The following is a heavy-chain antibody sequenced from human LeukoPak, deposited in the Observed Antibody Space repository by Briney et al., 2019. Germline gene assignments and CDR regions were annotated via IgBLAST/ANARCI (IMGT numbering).Heavy chain of an antibody. CDR3: QYYDSSGYYPSAEDY. D-gene: IGHD3-22*01. J-gene: IGHJ4*02. V-gene: IGHV4-39*01. CDR1: GGSISSSSYY. CDR2: IYYSGST. Sequence: PSETLSLTCTVSGGSISSSSYYWGWIRQPPGKGLEWIGSIYYSGSTYYNPSLKSRVTVSVDTSKNQFSLKLSSVTAADTAVYYCQYYDSSGYYPSAEDYWGQGTLVTVSS.